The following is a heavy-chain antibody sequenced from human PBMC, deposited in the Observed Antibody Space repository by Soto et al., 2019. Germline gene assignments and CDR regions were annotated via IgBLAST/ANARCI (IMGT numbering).Heavy chain of an antibody. J-gene: IGHJ3*01. CDR2: TYYGSKWFH. Sequence: QGQLQQSGPGLVKPSQTLSLTCAISGDSVSSDITSWNWIRQSPSRGLEWLGRTYYGSKWFHDYAPSVKSRITNNPDTSKNQVSLELNSMTPEDTAVYYCARGNALDVWGQGTVVTVSS. V-gene: IGHV6-1*01. CDR3: ARGNALDV. CDR1: GDSVSSDITS. D-gene: IGHD3-10*01.